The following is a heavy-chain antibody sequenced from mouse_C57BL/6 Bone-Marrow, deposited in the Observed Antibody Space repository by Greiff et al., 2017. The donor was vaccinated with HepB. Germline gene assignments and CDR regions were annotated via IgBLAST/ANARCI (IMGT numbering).Heavy chain of an antibody. J-gene: IGHJ3*01. Sequence: VQLKQSGGGLVQPGGSMKLSCVASGFTFSNYWMNWVRQSPEKGLEWVAQIRLKSDNYATHYAESVKGRFTISRDDSKSSVYLQMNNLRAEDTGIYYCTEGGYDAYWGQGTLVTVSA. D-gene: IGHD2-2*01. CDR2: IRLKSDNYAT. V-gene: IGHV6-3*01. CDR1: GFTFSNYW. CDR3: TEGGYDAY.